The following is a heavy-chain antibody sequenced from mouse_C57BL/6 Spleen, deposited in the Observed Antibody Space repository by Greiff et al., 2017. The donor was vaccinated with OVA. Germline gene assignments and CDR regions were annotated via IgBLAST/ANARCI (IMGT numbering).Heavy chain of an antibody. D-gene: IGHD1-1*01. Sequence: EVKLVESGGGLVKPGGSLKLSCAASGFTFSDYGMHWVRQAPEKGLEWVAYISSGSSTIYYAETVKGRFTISRDNAKNTLFLQMTSLRSEDTAMYYCARSDYYGSSVDYWGQGTTLTVSS. CDR1: GFTFSDYG. V-gene: IGHV5-17*01. J-gene: IGHJ2*01. CDR3: ARSDYYGSSVDY. CDR2: ISSGSSTI.